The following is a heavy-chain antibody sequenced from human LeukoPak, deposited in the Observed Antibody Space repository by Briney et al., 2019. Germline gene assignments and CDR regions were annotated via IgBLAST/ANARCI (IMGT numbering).Heavy chain of an antibody. J-gene: IGHJ4*02. V-gene: IGHV1-69*05. CDR3: ARHGSQGGATHFDY. CDR2: IIPMFGTA. CDR1: GGTFSSYA. D-gene: IGHD1-26*01. Sequence: SVKVSYKASGGTFSSYAISWVRQAPGQGPEWMGGIIPMFGTANYAQKFQGRVTITTDESTSTAYMELSSLRSEDTAVYYCARHGSQGGATHFDYWGQGSLVAVSS.